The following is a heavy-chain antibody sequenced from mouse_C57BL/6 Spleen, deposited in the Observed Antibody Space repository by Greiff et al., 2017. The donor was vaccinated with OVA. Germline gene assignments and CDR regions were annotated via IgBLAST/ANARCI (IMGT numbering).Heavy chain of an antibody. Sequence: QVQLQQSGPELVKPGASVKISCKASGYAFSSSWMNWVKQRPGKGLEWIGRIYPGDGDTNYNGKFKGKATLTADKSSSTAYMQLSSLTSEDSAVYFCARLTGVYYFDYWGQGTTLTVSS. J-gene: IGHJ2*01. V-gene: IGHV1-82*01. D-gene: IGHD4-1*01. CDR2: IYPGDGDT. CDR3: ARLTGVYYFDY. CDR1: GYAFSSSW.